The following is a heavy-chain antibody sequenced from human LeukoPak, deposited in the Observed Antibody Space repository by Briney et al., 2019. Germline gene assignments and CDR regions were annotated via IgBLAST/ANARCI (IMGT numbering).Heavy chain of an antibody. CDR1: GFTFSSYA. Sequence: GGSLRLSCAASGFTFSSYAMSWVRQAPGKGLEWVSAISGSGGSTYYADSVKGRFTISRNNSKNTLYLQMNSLRAEDTAVYYCAKVGYSSSTSCYWRGTYYFDYWGQGTLVTVSS. CDR3: AKVGYSSSTSCYWRGTYYFDY. J-gene: IGHJ4*02. CDR2: ISGSGGST. D-gene: IGHD2-2*01. V-gene: IGHV3-23*01.